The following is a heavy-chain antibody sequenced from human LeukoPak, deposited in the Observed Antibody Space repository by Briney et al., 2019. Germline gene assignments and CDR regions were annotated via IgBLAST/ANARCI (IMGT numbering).Heavy chain of an antibody. V-gene: IGHV3-49*04. CDR2: IRSKAYGGTT. D-gene: IGHD4-23*01. Sequence: PGGSLRLSCTASGFTFGDYAMSWVRQAPGKGLEWVGFIRSKAYGGTTEYAASVKGRFTISRDDSKSIAYLQMNSLKTEDTAVYYCTREASGYGGNSGYWGQGTLVTVSS. CDR1: GFTFGDYA. CDR3: TREASGYGGNSGY. J-gene: IGHJ4*02.